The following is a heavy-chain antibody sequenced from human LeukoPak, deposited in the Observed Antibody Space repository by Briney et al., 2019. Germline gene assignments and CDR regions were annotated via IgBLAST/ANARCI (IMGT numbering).Heavy chain of an antibody. CDR2: ISYDGSNK. CDR1: GFTFSSYA. V-gene: IGHV3-30-3*01. J-gene: IGHJ3*02. Sequence: GGSLRLSCAASGFTFSSYAMHWVRQAPGKGLEWVAVISYDGSNKYYADSVKGRFTISRDNSKNTLYLQMNSLRAEDTAVYYCASLLVPLDVDTARSDIWGQGTMVTVSS. D-gene: IGHD5-18*01. CDR3: ASLLVPLDVDTARSDI.